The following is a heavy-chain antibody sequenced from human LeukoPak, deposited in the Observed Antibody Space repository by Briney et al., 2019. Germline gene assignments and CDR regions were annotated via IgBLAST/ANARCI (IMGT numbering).Heavy chain of an antibody. CDR3: ARSGGGYCSSTSCYSTPWFDP. CDR2: INHSGST. J-gene: IGHJ5*02. Sequence: SETLSLTCAVYGGSFSGYYWSWIRQPPGKGLEWIGEINHSGSTNYNPSIKSRVTISVDTSKNQFSLKLSSVTAADTAVYYCARSGGGYCSSTSCYSTPWFDPWGQGTLVTVSS. CDR1: GGSFSGYY. V-gene: IGHV4-34*01. D-gene: IGHD2-2*01.